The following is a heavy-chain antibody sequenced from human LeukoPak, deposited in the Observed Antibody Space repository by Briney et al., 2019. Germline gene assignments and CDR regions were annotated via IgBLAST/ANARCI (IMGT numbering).Heavy chain of an antibody. V-gene: IGHV3-23*01. CDR3: ARSGGSGNWRHYYTDG. CDR1: GFTFSTYA. CDR2: SSGSGVNT. J-gene: IGHJ6*03. Sequence: GGSLRLSCAASGFTFSTYAMSWVRQAPRKGLEWVSASSGSGVNTYYADSVKGRFTISRDNSKNTLFLHMNSLRAEDTAIYYCARSGGSGNWRHYYTDGCGKGTTVTVSS. D-gene: IGHD3-10*01.